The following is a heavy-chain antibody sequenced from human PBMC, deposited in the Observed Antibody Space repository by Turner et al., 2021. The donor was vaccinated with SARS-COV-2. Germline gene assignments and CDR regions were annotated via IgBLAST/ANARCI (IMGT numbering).Heavy chain of an antibody. CDR1: GFTFSSYG. CDR3: ANLWFGELSTDY. J-gene: IGHJ4*02. Sequence: QVQLVESGGGVVQPGRSLRPTCAASGFTFSSYGMHWVRRAPGKGLEWVAVISYDGSNKNYADSVKGRFTISRDNSKNTLYLQMNSLRAEDTAVYYCANLWFGELSTDYWGQGTLVTVSS. V-gene: IGHV3-30*18. D-gene: IGHD3-10*01. CDR2: ISYDGSNK.